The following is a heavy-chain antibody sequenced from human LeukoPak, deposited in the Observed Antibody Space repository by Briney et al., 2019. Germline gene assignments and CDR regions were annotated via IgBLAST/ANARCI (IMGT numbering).Heavy chain of an antibody. CDR1: GGSISSYY. J-gene: IGHJ5*02. CDR2: IYYSGST. V-gene: IGHV4-59*01. CDR3: ARIGGSCSGGSCYSEYNWFDP. Sequence: SETLSLTCTVSGGSISSYYWSWIRQPPGKGLERIGYIYYSGSTNYNPSLKSRVTISVDTSKNQFSLKLSSVTAADTAVYYCARIGGSCSGGSCYSEYNWFDPWGQGTLVTVSS. D-gene: IGHD2-15*01.